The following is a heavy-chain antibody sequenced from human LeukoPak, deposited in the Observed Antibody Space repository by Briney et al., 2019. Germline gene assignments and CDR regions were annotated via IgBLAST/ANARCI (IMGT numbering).Heavy chain of an antibody. CDR2: IYTSGST. V-gene: IGHV4-61*02. Sequence: SETLSLTCTVSGGSISSGSYYWSWIRQPAGKGLEWIGRIYTSGSTNYNPSLKSRVTISVDTSKNQFSLKLSSVTAADTAVYHCARARYSNYGDYYYMDVWGKGTTVTVSS. D-gene: IGHD4-11*01. CDR1: GGSISSGSYY. CDR3: ARARYSNYGDYYYMDV. J-gene: IGHJ6*03.